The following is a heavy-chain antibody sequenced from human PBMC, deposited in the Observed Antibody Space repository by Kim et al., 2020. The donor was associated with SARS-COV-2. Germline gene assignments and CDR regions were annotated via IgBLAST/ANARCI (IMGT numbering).Heavy chain of an antibody. J-gene: IGHJ4*02. CDR3: VRIASSNYYVDL. CDR1: GFTSSDHY. V-gene: IGHV3-72*01. Sequence: GGSLRLSCAASGFTSSDHYMDWVRQAPGKGLEWIGRTRNKASSYTTEYAASVKGRFSISRDDSRNSLFLQMDSLKTEDTAVYYCVRIASSNYYVDLWGQGTLVTVSS. D-gene: IGHD4-4*01. CDR2: TRNKASSYTT.